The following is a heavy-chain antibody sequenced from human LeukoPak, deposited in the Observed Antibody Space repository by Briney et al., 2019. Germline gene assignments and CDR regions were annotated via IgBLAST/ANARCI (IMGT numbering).Heavy chain of an antibody. Sequence: PGGSLRLSCAASGFTFSSYSMNWVRQAPGKGLEWVSYISSSSSTIYYADSVKGRFTISRDNAKNSLYLQMNSLRDEDTAVYYCARGQWNSWGGYYYGMDVWGQGTTVTVSS. CDR2: ISSSSSTI. V-gene: IGHV3-48*02. CDR1: GFTFSSYS. J-gene: IGHJ6*02. D-gene: IGHD3-16*01. CDR3: ARGQWNSWGGYYYGMDV.